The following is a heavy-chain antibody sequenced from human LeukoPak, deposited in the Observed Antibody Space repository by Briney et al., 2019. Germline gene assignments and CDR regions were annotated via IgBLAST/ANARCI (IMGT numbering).Heavy chain of an antibody. CDR2: IYTSGST. Sequence: SETLSLTCTVSGGSIGSYYWSWIRQPAGKGLEWIGRIYTSGSTNYNPSLKSRVTMSVDTSKNQFSLKLSSVTAADTAVYYCARVIGYSYGKAPGYLDYWGQGTLVTVSS. V-gene: IGHV4-4*07. CDR1: GGSIGSYY. D-gene: IGHD5-18*01. J-gene: IGHJ4*02. CDR3: ARVIGYSYGKAPGYLDY.